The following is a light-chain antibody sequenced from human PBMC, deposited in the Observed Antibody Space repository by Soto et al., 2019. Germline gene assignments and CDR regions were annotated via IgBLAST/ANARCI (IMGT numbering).Light chain of an antibody. Sequence: LTQSQLSLPVTLGQPASISCISVHILVYRDGNTYLTWYQQKPGQPPKLLIYWASTRQSGVPDRFSGSGSGTDFTLTISSLQAEDVAVYYCLQYYNFPRAFGQGTKVDIK. CDR3: LQYYNFPRA. V-gene: IGKV4-1*01. CDR2: WAS. J-gene: IGKJ1*01. CDR1: HILVYRDGNTY.